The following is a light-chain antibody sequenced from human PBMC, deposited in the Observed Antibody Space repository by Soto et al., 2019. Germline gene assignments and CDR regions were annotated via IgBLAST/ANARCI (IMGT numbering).Light chain of an antibody. CDR1: QSISTY. V-gene: IGKV1-39*01. CDR2: AAS. CDR3: QQSYNIPIT. Sequence: DIQMTQSPPSLSSSVLERFTITCRASQSISTYLNWYQQKPGKAPKLLIYAASTLQSGVPSRFSGSGSGTDFTLIISSLQPEDFATFYCQQSYNIPITFGQGTRLEIK. J-gene: IGKJ5*01.